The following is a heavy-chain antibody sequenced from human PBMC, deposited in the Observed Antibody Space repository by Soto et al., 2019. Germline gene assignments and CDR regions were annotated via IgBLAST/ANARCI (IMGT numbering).Heavy chain of an antibody. Sequence: GSLRLSCAVYGLTFSRYAMSWVRQAPGEGLEWVSAVSGSGSATRYADSVKGRFTISRDNFKNTVSLQMNSLRVEDTAIYFCAKRSDFDSGLFDFWGQGTLVTVSA. CDR3: AKRSDFDSGLFDF. CDR2: VSGSGSAT. CDR1: GLTFSRYA. V-gene: IGHV3-23*01. D-gene: IGHD2-21*02. J-gene: IGHJ4*02.